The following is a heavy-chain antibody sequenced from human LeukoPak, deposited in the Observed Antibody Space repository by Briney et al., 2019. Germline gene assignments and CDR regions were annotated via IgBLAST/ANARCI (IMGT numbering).Heavy chain of an antibody. J-gene: IGHJ6*04. CDR3: ARTTYSSSSGRYYYHMDV. CDR2: IYYSGST. Sequence: PSQTLSLTCTVSGGSISSGDYYWSWIRQPPGKGLEWIGYIYYSGSTYYNPSLKSRVTISVDTSKNQSSLKLSSVTAADTAVYYCARTTYSSSSGRYYYHMDVWGKGTTVTVSS. V-gene: IGHV4-30-4*08. CDR1: GGSISSGDYY. D-gene: IGHD6-6*01.